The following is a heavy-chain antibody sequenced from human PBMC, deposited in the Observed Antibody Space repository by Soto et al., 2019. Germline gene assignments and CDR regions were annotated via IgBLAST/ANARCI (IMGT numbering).Heavy chain of an antibody. D-gene: IGHD2-8*01. J-gene: IGHJ5*02. Sequence: GSLRLSCAASGFTVSNNYMTWVRQVPGQGLEYVSSITSSGEQTFYADSVKGRFSISRDNSKGILHLQMNSLRAEDTAIYHCAKGVIDRGANAWGQGTVVTVSS. V-gene: IGHV3-23*01. CDR3: AKGVIDRGANA. CDR1: GFTVSNNY. CDR2: ITSSGEQT.